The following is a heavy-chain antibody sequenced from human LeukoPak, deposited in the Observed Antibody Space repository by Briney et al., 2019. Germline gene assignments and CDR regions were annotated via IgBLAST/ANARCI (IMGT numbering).Heavy chain of an antibody. V-gene: IGHV3-7*03. Sequence: GGSLRLSCAAPGFTFSSYWMSWVRQAPGKGLEWVANIKQDGSEKHYVDSVKGRFTISRDNAKNSLYLQMNSLRAEDTAVYYCTTVNGDYGDSYWYFDLWGRGTLVTVSS. D-gene: IGHD4-17*01. J-gene: IGHJ2*01. CDR1: GFTFSSYW. CDR2: IKQDGSEK. CDR3: TTVNGDYGDSYWYFDL.